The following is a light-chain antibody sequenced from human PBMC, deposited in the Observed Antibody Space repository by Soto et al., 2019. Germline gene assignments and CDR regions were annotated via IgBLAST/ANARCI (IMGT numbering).Light chain of an antibody. CDR1: LDVGNA. Sequence: AIQVTQSPSSLSASLGDRVTITCRASLDVGNAFGWYQQKPGQAPKLLLEAPSTLQSGVPSRFSGTASGTKFTLTITNLQPEDLASYYCLQDRFYPWTFGRGTKVEIK. CDR3: LQDRFYPWT. V-gene: IGKV1-6*01. CDR2: APS. J-gene: IGKJ1*01.